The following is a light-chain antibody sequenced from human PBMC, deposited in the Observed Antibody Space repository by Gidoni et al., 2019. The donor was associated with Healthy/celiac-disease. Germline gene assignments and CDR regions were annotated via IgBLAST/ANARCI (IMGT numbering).Light chain of an antibody. J-gene: IGLJ3*02. CDR3: QSYDSSSLV. CDR1: SGSIASSY. CDR2: EDN. V-gene: IGLV6-57*03. Sequence: SVSESPGKTVTISCTRSSGSIASSYVQWYQQRPGSAPTTVIYEDNQRPSGVPDRFSGSIDSSSNSASLTISGLKTEDEADYYCQSYDSSSLVFGGGTKLTVL.